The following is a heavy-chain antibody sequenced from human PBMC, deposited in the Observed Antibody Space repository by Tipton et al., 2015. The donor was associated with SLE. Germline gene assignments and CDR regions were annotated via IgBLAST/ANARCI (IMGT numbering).Heavy chain of an antibody. V-gene: IGHV4-61*01. Sequence: TLSLTCTVSGGSLGGGSYYWSWIRQTPGKGLEWIGYISYTGGTDYNPSVKGRATISIDTSKNQLSLKLTSVTAAATAVYYCASRITHNISFYFFEHWGQGTLLTVSS. CDR3: ASRITHNISFYFFEH. CDR1: GGSLGGGSYY. D-gene: IGHD1-14*01. CDR2: ISYTGGT. J-gene: IGHJ4*02.